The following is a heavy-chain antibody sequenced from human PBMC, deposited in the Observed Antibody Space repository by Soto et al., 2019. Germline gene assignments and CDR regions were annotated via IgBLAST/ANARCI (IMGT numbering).Heavy chain of an antibody. D-gene: IGHD4-4*01. J-gene: IGHJ6*02. CDR1: GFTFSSYG. V-gene: IGHV3-33*01. CDR2: IWYDGSNK. CDR3: AREPHTVTDYGMDV. Sequence: QVQLVESGGGVVQPGRSLRLSCAASGFTFSSYGMHWVRQAPGKGLGWVAVIWYDGSNKYYADSVKGRFTISRDNSKNTLYLQMNSLRAEDTAVYYCAREPHTVTDYGMDVWGQGTTVTVSS.